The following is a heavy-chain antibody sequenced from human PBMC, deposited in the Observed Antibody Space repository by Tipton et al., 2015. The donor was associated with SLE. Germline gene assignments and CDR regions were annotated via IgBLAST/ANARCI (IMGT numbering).Heavy chain of an antibody. V-gene: IGHV4-31*03. CDR3: ARGRWYFDL. J-gene: IGHJ2*01. CDR1: GGSISRGGYY. CDR2: YSVKS. Sequence: TLSLTCTVSGGSISRGGYYWSWIRQHSGKGLEWIGYYSVKSYYNPSLKSRVTISVDTSDNQLFLKLSSVTAADTAVYYCARGRWYFDLWGRGTLVTVSS.